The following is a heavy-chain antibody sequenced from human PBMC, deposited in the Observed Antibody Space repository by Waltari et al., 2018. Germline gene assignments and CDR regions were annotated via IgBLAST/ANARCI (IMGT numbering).Heavy chain of an antibody. CDR3: AREGHYYDSGGYNDAFDI. J-gene: IGHJ3*02. V-gene: IGHV3-53*01. CDR1: GFTVSSKY. CDR2: ISSSGNT. D-gene: IGHD3-22*01. Sequence: EVQLVESGGGLIHPGGSLRLSCAASGFTVSSKYMSWVRQAPGKGLEWVSVISSSGNTSYADSVKGRFTISRDNSKNTVFLQMNSLRVEDTAVYYCAREGHYYDSGGYNDAFDIWGQGTMVTVSS.